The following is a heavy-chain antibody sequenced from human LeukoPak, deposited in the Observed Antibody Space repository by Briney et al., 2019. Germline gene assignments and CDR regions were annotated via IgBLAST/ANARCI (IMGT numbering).Heavy chain of an antibody. J-gene: IGHJ3*02. Sequence: SETLSLTCTVSGGSISSYYWSRIRQPAGKGLEWIGRIYTSGSTNYNPSLKSRVTMSVDTSKNQFSLKLSSVTAADTAVYYCARSQSAFDAFDIWGQGTMVTVSS. V-gene: IGHV4-4*07. CDR3: ARSQSAFDAFDI. CDR2: IYTSGST. CDR1: GGSISSYY.